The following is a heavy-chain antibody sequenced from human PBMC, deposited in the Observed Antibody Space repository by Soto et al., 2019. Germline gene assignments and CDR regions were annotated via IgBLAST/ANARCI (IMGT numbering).Heavy chain of an antibody. CDR2: ISRSGSTI. V-gene: IGHV3-11*01. J-gene: IGHJ6*02. CDR1: GFTFGDYG. Sequence: GGSLRLSCTGSGFTFGDYGMTWVRQAPGKGLEWLSYISRSGSTIYYADSVKGRFTISRDNAKNSLFLQMNILRAEDTAVYYCARDKTLGSDEWYYNYGMDVWGQGTTVTV. CDR3: ARDKTLGSDEWYYNYGMDV. D-gene: IGHD3-16*01.